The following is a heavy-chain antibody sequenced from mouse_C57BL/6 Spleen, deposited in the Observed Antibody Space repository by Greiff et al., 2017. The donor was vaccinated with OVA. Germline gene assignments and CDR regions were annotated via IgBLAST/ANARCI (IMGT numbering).Heavy chain of an antibody. CDR2: IYPGGGST. J-gene: IGHJ1*03. CDR3: ARRHACQSNYDCDFCV. CDR1: GYTFTDYS. Sequence: QVQLQQSDAELVKPGASVKLSCKASGYTFTDYSIHWVKQRPEQGLEWIGYIYPGGGSTKYNEKFKGKATLTADKSSSTAYMQLNSLTSEDSAVYFCARRHACQSNYDCDFCVWGTGTTVTFST. V-gene: IGHV1-78*01. D-gene: IGHD2-5*01.